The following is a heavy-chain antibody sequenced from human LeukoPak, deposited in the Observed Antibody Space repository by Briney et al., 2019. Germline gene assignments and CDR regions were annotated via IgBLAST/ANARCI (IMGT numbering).Heavy chain of an antibody. CDR1: GGTFSSYT. CDR3: AREVAEDYGDYENYFDY. J-gene: IGHJ4*02. V-gene: IGHV1-69*04. Sequence: SVKVSCKASGGTFSSYTISWVRQAPGQGPEWMGRIIPILGIANYAQKFQGRVTITADKSTSTAYMELSSLRSEDTAVYYCAREVAEDYGDYENYFDYWGQGTLVTVSS. CDR2: IIPILGIA. D-gene: IGHD4-17*01.